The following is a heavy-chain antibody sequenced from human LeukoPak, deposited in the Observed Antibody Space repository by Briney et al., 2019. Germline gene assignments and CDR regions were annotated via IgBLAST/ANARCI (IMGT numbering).Heavy chain of an antibody. CDR1: GFTFSSHT. Sequence: PGRSLRLSCAASGFTFSSHTMHWVRQAPGKGPEWVALIWYAGDKKYYGAPVRGRFTITTDNSKKTVYLQMDSLTLKGTAVYYCAREIGVIGPGGLDYWGQGTLVTVFS. CDR3: AREIGVIGPGGLDY. J-gene: IGHJ4*02. V-gene: IGHV3-30*01. D-gene: IGHD3-10*01. CDR2: IWYAGDKK.